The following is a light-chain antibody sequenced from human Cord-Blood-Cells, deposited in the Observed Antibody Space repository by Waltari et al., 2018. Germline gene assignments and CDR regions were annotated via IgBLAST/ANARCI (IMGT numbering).Light chain of an antibody. CDR3: QSYDSSLSGYV. J-gene: IGLJ1*01. CDR1: SFNRGTGYD. Sequence: HSVLTQPPSVSAAPGQRVTISCTGSSFNRGTGYDLHWYQQIPGTAPKLLIYGNSNRPSGVPDRFSGSKSGTSASLAITGLQAEDEADYYCQSYDSSLSGYVFGTGTKVTVL. V-gene: IGLV1-40*01. CDR2: GNS.